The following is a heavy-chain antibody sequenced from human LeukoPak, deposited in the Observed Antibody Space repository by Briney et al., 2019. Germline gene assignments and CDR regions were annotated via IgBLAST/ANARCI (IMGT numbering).Heavy chain of an antibody. CDR3: AKDPTGYYYDSSPPPDF. J-gene: IGHJ4*02. V-gene: IGHV1-18*01. CDR2: ISAYNGNT. CDR1: GYTFTSYG. Sequence: ASVKVSCKASGYTFTSYGISWVRQAPGQGLEWMGWISAYNGNTNYAQKLQGRVTMTTDTSTSTAYMELRSLRAEDTAVYYCAKDPTGYYYDSSPPPDFWGQGTLVTVSS. D-gene: IGHD3-22*01.